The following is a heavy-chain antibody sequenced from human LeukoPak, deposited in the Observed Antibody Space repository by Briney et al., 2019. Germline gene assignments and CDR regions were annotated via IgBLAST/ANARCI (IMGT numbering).Heavy chain of an antibody. V-gene: IGHV3-74*01. CDR3: ASDFGGHDDF. CDR1: GFTFSRYW. J-gene: IGHJ4*02. CDR2: MNTDGSRT. Sequence: GGSLRLSCAASGFTFSRYWMHWVRQAPGKALVWVSRMNTDGSRTDYADSVKARFTISRENAKNTLYLQMNSLGVEDTAVYSCASDFGGHDDFWGQGILVTVSS. D-gene: IGHD4-23*01.